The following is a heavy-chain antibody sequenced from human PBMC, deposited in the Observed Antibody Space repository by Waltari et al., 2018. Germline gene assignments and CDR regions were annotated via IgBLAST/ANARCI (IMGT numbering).Heavy chain of an antibody. CDR3: AKDRYDSSGYWYYFDY. Sequence: QVQLVESGGGVVQPGRSLRLSCAASGFTFSSYGMHWVRQAPGKGLEWVAVIWYDGSNKYYADFVKGRFTISRDNSKNTLYLQMNSLRAEDTAVYYCAKDRYDSSGYWYYFDYWGQGTLVTVSS. CDR2: IWYDGSNK. CDR1: GFTFSSYG. V-gene: IGHV3-33*06. J-gene: IGHJ4*02. D-gene: IGHD3-22*01.